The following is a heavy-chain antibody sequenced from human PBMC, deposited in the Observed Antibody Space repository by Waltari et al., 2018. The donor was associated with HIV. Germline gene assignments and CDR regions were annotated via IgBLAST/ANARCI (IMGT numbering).Heavy chain of an antibody. D-gene: IGHD3-16*01. CDR2: ISSSSSTI. Sequence: EVQLVESGGDLVQPGGSLRLSCAASGFTFSSYSMNWVRQAPGKGLEWVSYISSSSSTIYYADSVKGRFTISRDNAKNSLYLQMNSLRAEDTAVYYCARGRWLQGFDYWGQGTLVTVSS. CDR1: GFTFSSYS. V-gene: IGHV3-48*01. CDR3: ARGRWLQGFDY. J-gene: IGHJ4*02.